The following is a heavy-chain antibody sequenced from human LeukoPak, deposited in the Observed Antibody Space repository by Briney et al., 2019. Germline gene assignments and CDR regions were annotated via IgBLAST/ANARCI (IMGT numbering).Heavy chain of an antibody. J-gene: IGHJ4*02. CDR3: AREVYCTNGVCYTPSFDY. CDR1: GFSFSTYG. CDR2: INPSGGST. Sequence: GGSLRLSCAASGFSFSTYGMHWVRQAPGQGLEWMGIINPSGGSTSYAQKFQGRVTMTRDMSTSTVYMELSSLRSEDTAVYYCAREVYCTNGVCYTPSFDYWGQGTLVTVSS. V-gene: IGHV1-46*01. D-gene: IGHD2-8*01.